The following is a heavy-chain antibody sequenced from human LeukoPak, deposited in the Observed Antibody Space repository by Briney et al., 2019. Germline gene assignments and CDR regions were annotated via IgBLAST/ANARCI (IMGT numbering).Heavy chain of an antibody. CDR1: GFTFNNYD. CDR2: ISRGGGST. J-gene: IGHJ4*02. V-gene: IGHV3-23*01. CDR3: AKGRSGWYEGLDY. D-gene: IGHD6-19*01. Sequence: GGSLRLSCAASGFTFNNYDMNWVRQAPGKGLEWVSEISRGGGSTYYADSVKGRFTISRDNSKSTLFLQMNSLRADDTAIYYCAKGRSGWYEGLDYWGQGILVTVSS.